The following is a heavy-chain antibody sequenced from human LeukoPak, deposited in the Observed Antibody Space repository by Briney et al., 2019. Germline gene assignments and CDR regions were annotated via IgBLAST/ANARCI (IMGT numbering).Heavy chain of an antibody. V-gene: IGHV3-48*03. CDR2: ISSSGSTI. CDR3: AREGRIVGATGYDY. CDR1: GFTFSSYE. J-gene: IGHJ4*02. D-gene: IGHD1-26*01. Sequence: GGSLRLSCAASGFTFSSYEMNWVRQAPGKGLEWVSYISSSGSTIYYADSVKGRFTISRDNAKNSLYLQMNSLRAEDTAVYYCAREGRIVGATGYDYWGQGTLVTVSS.